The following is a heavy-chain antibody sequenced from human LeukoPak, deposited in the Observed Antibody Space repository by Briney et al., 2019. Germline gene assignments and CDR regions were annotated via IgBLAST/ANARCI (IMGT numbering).Heavy chain of an antibody. CDR1: GFTFSSYA. D-gene: IGHD2-21*01. J-gene: IGHJ6*02. CDR3: ARSYCGGDCFYGMDA. V-gene: IGHV3-30-3*01. Sequence: GGSLRLSCAASGFTFSSYAMHWVRQAPGKGLEWVAVISYDGSNKYYAGSVKGRFTISRDNSKNTLYLQMNSLRAEDTAVYYCARSYCGGDCFYGMDAWGQGTTVTVSS. CDR2: ISYDGSNK.